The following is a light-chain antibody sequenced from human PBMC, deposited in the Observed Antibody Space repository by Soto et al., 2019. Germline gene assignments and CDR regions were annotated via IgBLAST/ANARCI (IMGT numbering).Light chain of an antibody. CDR1: QSVSSN. V-gene: IGKV3-15*01. CDR2: GTS. CDR3: HQYNNCYT. J-gene: IGKJ2*01. Sequence: EIVLTQSPATLSVSPGERATLSCRASQSVSSNLAWYQQKPGQAPRLLIYGTSIRATGIPARFSGSGSGTDFTLTIRSLYSEVVAVYYCHQYNNCYTFGQGTKLEIK.